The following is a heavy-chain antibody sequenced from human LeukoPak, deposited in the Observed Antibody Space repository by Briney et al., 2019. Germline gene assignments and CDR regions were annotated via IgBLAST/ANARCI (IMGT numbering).Heavy chain of an antibody. J-gene: IGHJ4*02. D-gene: IGHD2-15*01. CDR1: GFTFDDYT. CDR2: ISWDGSSR. Sequence: GGSLRLSCAASGFTFDDYTMHWVRQAPGKGLEWVSLISWDGSSRYYADSVQGRFTISRDNSKSTLCLQMNSLRAEDTAVYYCAKQLGYCSDGSCYFPYWGQGTLVTVSS. V-gene: IGHV3-43*01. CDR3: AKQLGYCSDGSCYFPY.